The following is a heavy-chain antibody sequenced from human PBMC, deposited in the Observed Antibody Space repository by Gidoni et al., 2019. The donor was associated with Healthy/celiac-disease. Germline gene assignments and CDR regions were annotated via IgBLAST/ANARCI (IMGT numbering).Heavy chain of an antibody. CDR2: IYSGGST. D-gene: IGHD2-2*02. V-gene: IGHV3-66*01. CDR3: AREWGYCSSTSCYTNHDAFDI. J-gene: IGHJ3*02. Sequence: VQLVESGGGLVQPGGSLRLSCAASGFTVSSNYMSWVRQAPGKGLEWVSVIYSGGSTYYADSVKGRFTISRDNSKNTLYLQMNSLRAEDTAVYYCAREWGYCSSTSCYTNHDAFDIWGQGTMVTVSS. CDR1: GFTVSSNY.